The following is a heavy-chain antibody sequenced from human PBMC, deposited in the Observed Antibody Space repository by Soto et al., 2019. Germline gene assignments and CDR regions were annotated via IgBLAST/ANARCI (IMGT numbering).Heavy chain of an antibody. V-gene: IGHV1-46*03. Sequence: ASVKVSCKASGYTFTSYYMHWVRQAPGQGLEWMGIINPSGGSTSYAQKFQGRVTMTRDTSTSTVYMELSSLRSEDTAVYYCARDHHCSGGSCYQSLEDRDYWGQGTLVTVSS. CDR2: INPSGGST. J-gene: IGHJ4*02. CDR1: GYTFTSYY. D-gene: IGHD2-15*01. CDR3: ARDHHCSGGSCYQSLEDRDY.